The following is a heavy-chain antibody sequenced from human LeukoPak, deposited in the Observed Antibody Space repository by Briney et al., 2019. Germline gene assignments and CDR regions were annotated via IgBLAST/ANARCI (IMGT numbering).Heavy chain of an antibody. V-gene: IGHV3-23*01. D-gene: IGHD3-3*01. CDR2: ISGSGGST. J-gene: IGHJ5*02. Sequence: GGSLRLSCAASGFTFSSYAMSWVRQAPGKGLEWVSAISGSGGSTYYADSAKGRFTISRDNSKNTLYLQMNSLRAEDTAVYYCAKGPLVFVLRFLEWLPFDPWGQGTLVTVSS. CDR1: GFTFSSYA. CDR3: AKGPLVFVLRFLEWLPFDP.